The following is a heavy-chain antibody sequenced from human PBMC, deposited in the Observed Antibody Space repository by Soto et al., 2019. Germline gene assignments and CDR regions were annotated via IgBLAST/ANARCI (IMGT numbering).Heavy chain of an antibody. J-gene: IGHJ4*02. CDR1: GGSISSSSYY. D-gene: IGHD3-22*01. V-gene: IGHV4-39*01. Sequence: SETLSLTCTVSGGSISSSSYYWGWIRQPPGKGPEWIGSIYYSGSTYYNPSLKSRVTISVDTSKNQFSLKLSSVTAADTAVYYCARAPRGNCGYPSYFDYWGQGTLVTVSS. CDR2: IYYSGST. CDR3: ARAPRGNCGYPSYFDY.